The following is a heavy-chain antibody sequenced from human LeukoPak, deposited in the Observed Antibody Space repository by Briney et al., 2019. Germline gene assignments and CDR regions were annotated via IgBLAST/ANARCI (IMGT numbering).Heavy chain of an antibody. Sequence: GGSLRLSCAASGFTFSSYGMHWVRQAPGKGLEWVSFIQNDESIKFYADSVKGRFTISRDNAKNSLYLQMNSLRAEDTALYYCARDGGDCSGDSCYVDYWGQGTLVTVSS. J-gene: IGHJ4*02. CDR1: GFTFSSYG. CDR3: ARDGGDCSGDSCYVDY. CDR2: IQNDESIK. V-gene: IGHV3-30*02. D-gene: IGHD2-15*01.